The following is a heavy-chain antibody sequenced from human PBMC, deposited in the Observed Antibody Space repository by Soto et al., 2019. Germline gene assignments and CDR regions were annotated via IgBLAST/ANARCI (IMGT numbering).Heavy chain of an antibody. CDR3: SRRAPEGFDP. CDR2: IDFRGTT. V-gene: IGHV4-39*02. J-gene: IGHJ5*02. CDR1: GGSISSSSYF. Sequence: PSATLALTGTVSGGSISSSSYFWAWIRRPPGKGLEWIGSIDFRGTTYTNPSLESRVTISVDTSKNHFSLKLDSVTAADTALYYCSRRAPEGFDPWGRGTLVTSPQ.